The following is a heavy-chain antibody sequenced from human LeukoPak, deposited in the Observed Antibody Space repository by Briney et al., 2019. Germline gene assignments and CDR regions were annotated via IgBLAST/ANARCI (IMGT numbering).Heavy chain of an antibody. V-gene: IGHV1-8*01. CDR1: GYTFTSYD. J-gene: IGHJ6*02. CDR2: MNPNSGNT. CDR3: ARATNYCSSTSCYYYYYYGMDV. D-gene: IGHD2-2*01. Sequence: ASVKVSCKASGYTFTSYDSNWVRQATGQGLEWMGWMNPNSGNTGYAQKFQGRVTMTRNTSISTAYMELSSLRSEDTAVYYCARATNYCSSTSCYYYYYYGMDVWGQGTTVTVSS.